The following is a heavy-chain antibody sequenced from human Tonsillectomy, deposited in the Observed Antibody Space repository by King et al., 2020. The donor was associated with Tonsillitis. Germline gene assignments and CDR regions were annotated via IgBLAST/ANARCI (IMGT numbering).Heavy chain of an antibody. CDR1: GFTFSSYR. J-gene: IGHJ4*02. V-gene: IGHV3-48*01. CDR3: AREIDYHYFDY. Sequence: VQLVESGGGLVQPGGSLRLSCAASGFTFSSYRINWVRQAPGKGLEWVAHISTTISSVYYADSVKGRFTISRDNAKDSLYLQMNSLRAEDTAVYYCAREIDYHYFDYWGQGTLVTVSS. D-gene: IGHD4-11*01. CDR2: ISTTISSV.